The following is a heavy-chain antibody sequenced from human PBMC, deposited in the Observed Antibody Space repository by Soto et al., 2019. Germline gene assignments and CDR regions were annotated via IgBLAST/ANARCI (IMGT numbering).Heavy chain of an antibody. V-gene: IGHV3-23*01. CDR3: AKDSRRHSVEDY. Sequence: GGSLRLSCAASGLTFSSYAMSWVRQAPGKGLEWVSAISGSGGSTYYADSVKGRFTISRDNSKNTLYLQMNSLRAEDTAVYYCAKDSRRHSVEDYWGQGTLVTVSS. D-gene: IGHD4-4*01. CDR1: GLTFSSYA. CDR2: ISGSGGST. J-gene: IGHJ4*02.